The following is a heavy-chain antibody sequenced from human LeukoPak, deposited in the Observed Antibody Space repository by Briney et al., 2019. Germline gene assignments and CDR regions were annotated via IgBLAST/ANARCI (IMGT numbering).Heavy chain of an antibody. V-gene: IGHV4-59*11. CDR2: ISYIGST. CDR3: ARDQISIIALDM. D-gene: IGHD1-14*01. CDR1: GASISGHY. J-gene: IGHJ3*02. Sequence: SETLSLTCTVSGASISGHYLTWIRHAPGKGLEWIGYISYIGSTNYNPSLKSRVTISVDTSNNLFSLKLRSLTAADTAVYYCARDQISIIALDMWGEGTMVTVSS.